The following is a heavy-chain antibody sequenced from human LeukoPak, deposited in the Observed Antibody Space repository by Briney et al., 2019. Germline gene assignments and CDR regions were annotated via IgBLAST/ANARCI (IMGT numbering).Heavy chain of an antibody. J-gene: IGHJ4*02. CDR1: GGSISSYN. CDR2: IYYSGST. D-gene: IGHD6-19*01. CDR3: ARGYSSGFDFDY. V-gene: IGHV4-59*01. Sequence: SETLSLTCTVSGGSISSYNWNWIRQPPGKGLEWIGYIYYSGSTTYNPSLTSRVTISVDTSRNQFSLRLSSVPAADTAVYYCARGYSSGFDFDYGGQGTLVTVS.